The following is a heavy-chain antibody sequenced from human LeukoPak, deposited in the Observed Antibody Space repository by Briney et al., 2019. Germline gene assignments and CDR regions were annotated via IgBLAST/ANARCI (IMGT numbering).Heavy chain of an antibody. V-gene: IGHV3-53*01. Sequence: GGSLRLSCAASGFTVSSNYMSWVRQAPGKGLEWVSVIYSGGSTYYAESVKGRFTISRDNSKNTLYLQMNSLRAEDTAVYYCARAESGYSYGYIYYYGMDVWGQGTTVTVSS. CDR1: GFTVSSNY. D-gene: IGHD5-18*01. CDR3: ARAESGYSYGYIYYYGMDV. CDR2: IYSGGST. J-gene: IGHJ6*02.